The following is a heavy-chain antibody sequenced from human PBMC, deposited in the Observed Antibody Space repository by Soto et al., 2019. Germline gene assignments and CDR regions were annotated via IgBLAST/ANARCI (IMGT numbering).Heavy chain of an antibody. Sequence: GGSLRLSCAASGFTFSSYSMNWVRQAPGKGLEWVSSISSSSSYIYYADSVSGRFTISRDNAKNSQYLQMNSLGAEYTAVYYCAMVDLLDALDYWGQGTLVTVSS. CDR1: GFTFSSYS. CDR2: ISSSSSYI. D-gene: IGHD2-15*01. V-gene: IGHV3-21*01. J-gene: IGHJ4*02. CDR3: AMVDLLDALDY.